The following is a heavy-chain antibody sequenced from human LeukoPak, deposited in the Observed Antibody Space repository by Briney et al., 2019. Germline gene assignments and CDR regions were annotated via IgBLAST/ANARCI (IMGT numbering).Heavy chain of an antibody. Sequence: SETLSLTCTVSGGSVSSYYWSWIRQPPGKGLEWIGYIYTSGSTNHNPSLKSRVTISVDTSKNQFSLKLSSVTAADTAVYYCARLATGYCSGGSCYSNYYYYYYMDVWGKGTTVTVSS. CDR2: IYTSGST. CDR3: ARLATGYCSGGSCYSNYYYYYYMDV. D-gene: IGHD2-15*01. V-gene: IGHV4-4*09. CDR1: GGSVSSYY. J-gene: IGHJ6*03.